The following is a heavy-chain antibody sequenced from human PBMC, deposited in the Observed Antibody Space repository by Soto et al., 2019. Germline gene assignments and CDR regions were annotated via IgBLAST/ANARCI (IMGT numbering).Heavy chain of an antibody. Sequence: SENLSLTCTVSGGSISSGDYYWSWIRQPPGKGLEWIGYIYYSGSTYYNPSLKSRVTISVDTSKNQFSLKLSSVTAADTAVYYCARNQYGSGTCFDYWGQGTLVTVSS. CDR1: GGSISSGDYY. V-gene: IGHV4-30-4*01. J-gene: IGHJ4*02. D-gene: IGHD3-10*01. CDR2: IYYSGST. CDR3: ARNQYGSGTCFDY.